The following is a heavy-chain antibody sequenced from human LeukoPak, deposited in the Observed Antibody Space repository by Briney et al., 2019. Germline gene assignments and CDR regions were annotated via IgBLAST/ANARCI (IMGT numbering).Heavy chain of an antibody. J-gene: IGHJ4*02. D-gene: IGHD3-9*01. CDR3: ARDHYDILTGSDYFDY. CDR2: ISYDGSNK. V-gene: IGHV3-30-3*01. CDR1: GFTFSSYA. Sequence: GGSLRLSCAASGFTFSSYAMHWVRQAPGKGREWVAVISYDGSNKYYADSVKGRFTISRDNSKNTLYLQMNSLRAEDTAVYYCARDHYDILTGSDYFDYWGQGTLVTVSS.